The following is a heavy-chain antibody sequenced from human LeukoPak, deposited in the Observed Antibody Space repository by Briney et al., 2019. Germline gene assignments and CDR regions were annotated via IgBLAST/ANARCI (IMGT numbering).Heavy chain of an antibody. J-gene: IGHJ6*04. Sequence: SETLSLTCTVSGGSISSGGYYWSWIRQHPGKGLEWIGYIYYSGSTYYNPSLKSRVTISVDTSKNQFSLKRSSVTAADTAVYYCARESALAAAGTTYGMDVWGKGTTVTVSS. CDR1: GGSISSGGYY. CDR2: IYYSGST. CDR3: ARESALAAAGTTYGMDV. V-gene: IGHV4-31*03. D-gene: IGHD6-13*01.